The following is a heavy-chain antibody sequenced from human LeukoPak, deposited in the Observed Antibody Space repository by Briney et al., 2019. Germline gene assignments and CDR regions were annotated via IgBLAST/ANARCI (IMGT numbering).Heavy chain of an antibody. V-gene: IGHV3-48*02. Sequence: GGSLRLSCAASGFTFSSYSMNWVRQAPGKGLEWVSYISSSGSTKYYADSVKGRFTISRDNAQNSLYLQMNSLRDEDTAVYYCAIEGYCSGGTCYTNWFDTWGQGTLVTVSS. CDR2: ISSSGSTK. D-gene: IGHD2-15*01. CDR3: AIEGYCSGGTCYTNWFDT. CDR1: GFTFSSYS. J-gene: IGHJ5*02.